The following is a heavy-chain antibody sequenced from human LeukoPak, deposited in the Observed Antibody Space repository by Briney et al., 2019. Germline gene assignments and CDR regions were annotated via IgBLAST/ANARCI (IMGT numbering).Heavy chain of an antibody. V-gene: IGHV3-9*01. CDR1: GFTFDDYA. Sequence: GGSLRLSCAASGFTFDDYAMHWVRQAPGKGLEWVSGISWNSGSIGYADSVKGRFTISRDNAKNSLYLQMNSLRAEDTALYYCAKDIGSDCSSTSCYGFDYWGQGTLVTVSS. CDR2: ISWNSGSI. J-gene: IGHJ4*02. D-gene: IGHD2-2*01. CDR3: AKDIGSDCSSTSCYGFDY.